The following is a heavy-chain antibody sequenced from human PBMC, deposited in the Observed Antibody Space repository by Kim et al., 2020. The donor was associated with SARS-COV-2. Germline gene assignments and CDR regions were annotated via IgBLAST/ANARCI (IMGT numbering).Heavy chain of an antibody. CDR3: TTANLAYCGGDCYNY. J-gene: IGHJ4*02. V-gene: IGHV3-15*01. CDR2: IKSKTDGGTT. D-gene: IGHD2-21*02. Sequence: GGSLRLSCAASGFTFSNAWMSWVRQAPGKGLEWVGRIKSKTDGGTTDYAAPVKGRFTISRDDSKNTLYLQMNSLKTEDTAVYYCTTANLAYCGGDCYNYWGQGTLVTVSS. CDR1: GFTFSNAW.